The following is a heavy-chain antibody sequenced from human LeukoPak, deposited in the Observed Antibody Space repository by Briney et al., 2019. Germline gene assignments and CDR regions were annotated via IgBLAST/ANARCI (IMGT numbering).Heavy chain of an antibody. Sequence: PSETLPLTCAVYGGSFSGYYWSWIRQPPGKGLEWIGEINHSGSTNYNPSLKSRVTISVDTSKNQFSLKLSSVTAADTAVYYCARANWAYGGNYDYWGQGTLVTVSS. D-gene: IGHD4-23*01. J-gene: IGHJ4*02. CDR3: ARANWAYGGNYDY. CDR2: INHSGST. V-gene: IGHV4-34*01. CDR1: GGSFSGYY.